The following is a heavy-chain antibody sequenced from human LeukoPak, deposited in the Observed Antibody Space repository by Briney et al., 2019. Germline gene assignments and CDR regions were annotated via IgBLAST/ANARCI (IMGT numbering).Heavy chain of an antibody. CDR1: GFTFSSYC. Sequence: PGRSLRLSCAASGFTFSSYCMTWVRQAPGKGLEWVSTISDSGARTNYADSAKGRFTISRDNSMNTLYLQMNSLRADDTAVYHCASDYFLDYWGQGTLVTVSS. V-gene: IGHV3-23*01. J-gene: IGHJ4*02. D-gene: IGHD6-25*01. CDR3: ASDYFLDY. CDR2: ISDSGART.